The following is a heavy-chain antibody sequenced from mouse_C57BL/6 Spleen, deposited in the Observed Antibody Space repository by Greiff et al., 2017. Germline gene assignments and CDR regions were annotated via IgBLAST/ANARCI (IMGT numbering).Heavy chain of an antibody. CDR1: GFSLTSYG. J-gene: IGHJ1*03. Sequence: QVQLKESGPGLVAPSQSLSITCTVSGFSLTSYGVDWVRQSPGKGLEWLGVIWGVGSTNYNSALKSRLSISKDNSKSQVFLKMNSLQTDDTAMYYCARIYYDYERGAYFDVWGTGTTVTVSS. V-gene: IGHV2-6*01. CDR3: ARIYYDYERGAYFDV. D-gene: IGHD2-4*01. CDR2: IWGVGST.